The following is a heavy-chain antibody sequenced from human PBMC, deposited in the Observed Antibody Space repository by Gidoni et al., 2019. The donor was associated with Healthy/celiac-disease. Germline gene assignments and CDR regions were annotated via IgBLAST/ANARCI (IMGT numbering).Heavy chain of an antibody. Sequence: QVQLVQSGYEVKKPGASVKVSCKASGYTFTGYYMHWVRQAPGQGLEWMGWINPNSGGTNYAQKFQGRVTMTRDTSISTAYMELSRLRSDDTAVYYCARQEGDYDILTGYPDYWGQGTLVTVSS. CDR1: GYTFTGYY. J-gene: IGHJ4*02. CDR2: INPNSGGT. D-gene: IGHD3-9*01. CDR3: ARQEGDYDILTGYPDY. V-gene: IGHV1-2*02.